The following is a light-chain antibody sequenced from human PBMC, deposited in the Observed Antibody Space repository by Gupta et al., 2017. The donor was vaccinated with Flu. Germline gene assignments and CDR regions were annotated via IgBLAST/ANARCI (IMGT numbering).Light chain of an antibody. CDR2: EVS. CDR3: SSYTSSSTLYV. J-gene: IGLJ1*01. V-gene: IGLV2-14*01. CDR1: SSDVGGYNY. Sequence: QSALTQPASVPGSPGQSITIPCPGTSSDVGGYNYVSWYQQHPGKAPKLMIYEVSNRPSGVSNRFSGSKSGNTASLTISGLQAEDEADYYCSSYTSSSTLYVFGTGTKVTVL.